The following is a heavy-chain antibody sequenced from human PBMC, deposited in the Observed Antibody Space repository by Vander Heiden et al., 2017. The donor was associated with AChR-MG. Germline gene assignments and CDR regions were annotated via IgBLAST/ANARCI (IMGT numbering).Heavy chain of an antibody. J-gene: IGHJ4*02. CDR2: ISGSGGST. D-gene: IGHD2-15*01. Sequence: EVQLLESGGGLVQPGESRRLSCVASEFPFSSYAMSWVRQAPGKGLEWVSAISGSGGSTYYADSVKGRFTISRDNSKNTLYLQMNSLRGEDTAIYYCVRQIGYCSDGSCYFDYWGQGTLVTVSS. CDR1: EFPFSSYA. V-gene: IGHV3-23*01. CDR3: VRQIGYCSDGSCYFDY.